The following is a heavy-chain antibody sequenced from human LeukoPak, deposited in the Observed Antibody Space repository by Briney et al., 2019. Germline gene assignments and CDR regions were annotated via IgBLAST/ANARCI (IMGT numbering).Heavy chain of an antibody. CDR1: EFTFSSYG. Sequence: GGSLRLSCAASEFTFSSYGMHWVRQAPGKGLEWVAVISYDGSNKYYADSVKGRFTISRDNSKNTLYLEMNSLRAEDTAVYYCAKDGVPSRYFGRNYFDYWGQGTLVTVSS. D-gene: IGHD2-8*01. CDR3: AKDGVPSRYFGRNYFDY. V-gene: IGHV3-30*18. J-gene: IGHJ4*02. CDR2: ISYDGSNK.